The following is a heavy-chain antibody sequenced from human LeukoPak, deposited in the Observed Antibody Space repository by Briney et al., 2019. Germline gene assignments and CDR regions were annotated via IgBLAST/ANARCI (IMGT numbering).Heavy chain of an antibody. J-gene: IGHJ4*02. CDR1: GFTFSSYG. D-gene: IGHD5-12*01. CDR3: AKERGVSKPFDY. V-gene: IGHV3-23*01. Sequence: GGSLRLSCAASGFTFSSYGMAWVRQAPGKGLEYVSAISSCGDSTYYGDSVKGLFTISRDSSKNMLFLQMNSLRAEDTAVYYCAKERGVSKPFDYWGQGTLVTVSS. CDR2: ISSCGDST.